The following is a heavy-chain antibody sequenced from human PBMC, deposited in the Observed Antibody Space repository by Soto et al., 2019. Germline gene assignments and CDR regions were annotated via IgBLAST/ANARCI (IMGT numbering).Heavy chain of an antibody. CDR1: GFSVSGWY. CDR2: LKDRSQNYAT. CDR3: AREGAARWLDS. Sequence: EVQLVESGGGLVQPGGSARLSCGASGFSVSGWYMDWVRQAPGKGLEWVARLKDRSQNYATEYAASVKGRFTVSRHASQNSMYLQMNSLKIEDTAVYYCAREGAARWLDSWGQGTLVTVS. J-gene: IGHJ5*01. V-gene: IGHV3-72*01. D-gene: IGHD1-26*01.